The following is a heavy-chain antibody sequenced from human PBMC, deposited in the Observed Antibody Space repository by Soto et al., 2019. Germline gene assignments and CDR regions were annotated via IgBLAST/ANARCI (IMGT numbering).Heavy chain of an antibody. CDR2: ISSTSTYI. V-gene: IGHV3-21*01. CDR1: GFTFSSYS. Sequence: EVQLVESGGGLVKPGGSLRLSCAASGFTFSSYSMNWVRQAPGKGLEWVSSISSTSTYIYYADSVKGRFTISRDNAKNSLYLQMNSLRAEDTAAYYCAWVIWFGELLSGWGQGTLVTVSS. CDR3: AWVIWFGELLSG. J-gene: IGHJ4*02. D-gene: IGHD3-10*01.